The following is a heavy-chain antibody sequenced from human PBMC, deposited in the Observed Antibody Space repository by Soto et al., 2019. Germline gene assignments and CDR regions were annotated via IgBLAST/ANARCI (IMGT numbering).Heavy chain of an antibody. Sequence: ASVKVSCKTSGYRFTEFSMQWVRQGPDQRLEWMGWINAATGHTEYSQKFQGRVTITTDTSANTGYMALSSLRSEDTAIYYCARDYTSGWRDFEYWGQGTVVTVSS. D-gene: IGHD6-19*01. J-gene: IGHJ4*02. V-gene: IGHV1-3*01. CDR3: ARDYTSGWRDFEY. CDR1: GYRFTEFS. CDR2: INAATGHT.